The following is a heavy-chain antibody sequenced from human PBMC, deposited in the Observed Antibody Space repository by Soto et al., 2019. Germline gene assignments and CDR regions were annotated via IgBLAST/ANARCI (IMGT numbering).Heavy chain of an antibody. V-gene: IGHV1-18*01. CDR1: GYTFRNYG. Sequence: QVQLVQSGAEVKKPGASVKVSCEAYGYTFRNYGITWVRQAPGQGLEWMGWVSAYNRNTNYAQKFPERVTMTTDTSTSTAYMELRSLRSADTALYFCARERQWESLRYWGQGTLVTVSS. D-gene: IGHD1-26*01. CDR3: ARERQWESLRY. J-gene: IGHJ4*02. CDR2: VSAYNRNT.